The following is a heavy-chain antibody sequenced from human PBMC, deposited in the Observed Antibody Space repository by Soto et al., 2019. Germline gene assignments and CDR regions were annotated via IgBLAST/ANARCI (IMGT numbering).Heavy chain of an antibody. CDR3: ATGVIWIGYFTVDS. V-gene: IGHV1-69*01. CDR1: GGSFGNSA. Sequence: QVLLVQSGAEVKKPGSSVKISCKASGGSFGNSAINWVRQTPGQGLEWLGGFIPVYRTLNYAQKFQGRVTITADESTGTAYMTLNSLAVNDTAVYYCATGVIWIGYFTVDSWGHVTRVTVSS. D-gene: IGHD3-3*01. CDR2: FIPVYRTL. J-gene: IGHJ5*01.